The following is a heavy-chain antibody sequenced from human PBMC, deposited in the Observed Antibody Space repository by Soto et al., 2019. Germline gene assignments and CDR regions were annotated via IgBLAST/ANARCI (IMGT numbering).Heavy chain of an antibody. CDR1: GYAFTSHG. V-gene: IGHV1-3*04. CDR3: SKQQISILY. J-gene: IGHJ4*02. D-gene: IGHD6-6*01. Sequence: ASVKVSCKASGYAFTSHGIHWLCQAPGQRLEWMGWINTANGSTKYSQKFQGRITITRDTSASTVFMELSSLRSEDTAVYYCSKQQISILYWGQGTQVPVSS. CDR2: INTANGST.